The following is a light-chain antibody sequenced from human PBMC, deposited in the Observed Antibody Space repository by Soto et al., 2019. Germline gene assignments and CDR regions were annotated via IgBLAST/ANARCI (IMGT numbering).Light chain of an antibody. CDR1: QSIKNNF. J-gene: IGKJ5*01. CDR3: QQYGTSPIN. CDR2: GAS. Sequence: EIVLTHSPGTLSLSPGEGATLSVSASQSIKNNFLAWYQQKPGQAPRLLIFGASSRSSGIPYRFSGSGSGTDFTLTVSRLEPEDFAVYYCQQYGTSPINFGQGTRLEIK. V-gene: IGKV3-20*01.